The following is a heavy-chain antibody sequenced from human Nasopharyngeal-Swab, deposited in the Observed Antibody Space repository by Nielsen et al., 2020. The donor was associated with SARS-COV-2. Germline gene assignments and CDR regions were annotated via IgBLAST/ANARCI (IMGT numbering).Heavy chain of an antibody. CDR3: AADNTMVRGVIRRANY. V-gene: IGHV1-58*02. CDR2: IVVGSGNT. D-gene: IGHD3-10*01. CDR1: GFTFTSSA. J-gene: IGHJ4*02. Sequence: SVKVFCKASGFTFTSSAMQRVRQARGQRLEWIGWIVVGSGNTNYAQEFQERVTITRDMSTSTAYMELSSLRSEDTAVYYCAADNTMVRGVIRRANYWGQGTLVTVYS.